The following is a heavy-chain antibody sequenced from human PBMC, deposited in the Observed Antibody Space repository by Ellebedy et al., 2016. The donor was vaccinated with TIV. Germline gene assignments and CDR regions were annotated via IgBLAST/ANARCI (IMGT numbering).Heavy chain of an antibody. CDR2: IYYSGST. CDR1: GGSISSYY. CDR3: ARSLMIFSFDKCYFDF. V-gene: IGHV4-59*08. D-gene: IGHD3/OR15-3a*01. J-gene: IGHJ2*01. Sequence: SETLSLTCTVSGGSISSYYWSWIRQPPGKGLEWIGHIYYSGSTNYNPSLKSRVTISVDTSKNQFSLKLSSVTAADTAVYYCARSLMIFSFDKCYFDFWGRGTLVTVSS.